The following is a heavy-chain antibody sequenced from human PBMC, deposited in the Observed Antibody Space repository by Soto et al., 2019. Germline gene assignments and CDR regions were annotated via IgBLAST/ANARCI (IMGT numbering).Heavy chain of an antibody. Sequence: LSLTCTVSGGSISSGDYYWSWIRQPPGKGLEWIGYIYYSGSTYYNPSLKSRVTISVDTSKNQFSLKLSSVTAADTAVYYCARGSYYYDSSGYYHYWDQGTLVTVSS. V-gene: IGHV4-30-4*01. CDR1: GGSISSGDYY. CDR3: ARGSYYYDSSGYYHY. J-gene: IGHJ4*02. CDR2: IYYSGST. D-gene: IGHD3-22*01.